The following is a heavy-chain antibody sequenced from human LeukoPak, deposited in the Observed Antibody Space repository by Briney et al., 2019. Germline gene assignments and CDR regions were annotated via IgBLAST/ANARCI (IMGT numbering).Heavy chain of an antibody. CDR3: ARVYSIRSFDY. Sequence: ASVKVSCQASGYTFTGYYMHWVRQPPGQGLEWMGWINPNSGDTNYAQKFQGRVTMTRDTSINTAYMELTRLTSDDTAVYYCARVYSIRSFDYWGQGTLVTVSS. CDR1: GYTFTGYY. CDR2: INPNSGDT. D-gene: IGHD2-15*01. V-gene: IGHV1-2*02. J-gene: IGHJ4*02.